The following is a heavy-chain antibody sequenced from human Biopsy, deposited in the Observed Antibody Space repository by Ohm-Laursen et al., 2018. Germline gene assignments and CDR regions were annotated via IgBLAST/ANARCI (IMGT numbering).Heavy chain of an antibody. J-gene: IGHJ6*02. D-gene: IGHD5-12*01. CDR1: GESSSGYF. V-gene: IGHV4-34*01. CDR2: INQSGST. Sequence: SQTLSLTCAVTGESSSGYFWNWIRQPPGKGLEWIGEINQSGSTKYNPSLKSRATLSADSSNSQFSLRLTSVTAADTAIYYCARGSGYFKLDVWGQGTTVTVSS. CDR3: ARGSGYFKLDV.